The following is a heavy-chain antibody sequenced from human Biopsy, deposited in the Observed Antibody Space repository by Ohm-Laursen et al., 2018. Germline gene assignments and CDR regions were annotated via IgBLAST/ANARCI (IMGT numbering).Heavy chain of an antibody. CDR3: AHERRWRNFDY. D-gene: IGHD4-23*01. V-gene: IGHV2-5*01. CDR1: GFSLSTTEVG. Sequence: TTQTLTLTSTFSGFSLSTTEVGVGWIRQPPGKALEWLALIYWSGDKRYSPSLKSRLTITKDTSKSQVVLTMTNMDPVDTATYYCAHERRWRNFDYWGQGTLVTVSS. CDR2: IYWSGDK. J-gene: IGHJ4*02.